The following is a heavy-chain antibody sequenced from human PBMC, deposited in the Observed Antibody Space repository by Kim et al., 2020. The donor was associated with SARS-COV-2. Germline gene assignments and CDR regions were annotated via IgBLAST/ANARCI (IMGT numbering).Heavy chain of an antibody. CDR2: INHSGST. D-gene: IGHD2-15*01. J-gene: IGHJ6*02. CDR1: GGSFSGYY. V-gene: IGHV4-34*01. Sequence: SETLSLTCAVYGGSFSGYYWSWIRQPPGKGLEWIGEINHSGSTNYNPSLKSRVTISVDTSKNQFSLKLSSVTAADTAVYYCASLQVEVVAATYYYYYGMDVWGQGTTVTVSS. CDR3: ASLQVEVVAATYYYYYGMDV.